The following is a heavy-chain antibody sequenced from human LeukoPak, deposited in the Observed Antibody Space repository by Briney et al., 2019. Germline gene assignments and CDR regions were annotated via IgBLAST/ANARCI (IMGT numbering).Heavy chain of an antibody. D-gene: IGHD3-22*01. J-gene: IGHJ4*02. Sequence: SQTLSLTRAVAGGSIVSGGYSWAWIRQSPGKGLEWIGYIYQSESTYYNPTLKSRVTISGDRSKNQFSLELNSVTAADTAVYYCARVTIGHYYESSSSIDCWGQGTLVTVSS. CDR3: ARVTIGHYYESSSSIDC. V-gene: IGHV4-30-2*06. CDR2: IYQSEST. CDR1: GGSIVSGGYS.